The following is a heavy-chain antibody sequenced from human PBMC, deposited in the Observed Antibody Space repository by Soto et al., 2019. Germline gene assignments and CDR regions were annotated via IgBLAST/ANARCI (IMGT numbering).Heavy chain of an antibody. CDR3: EKGMGYYAAGRAKDY. J-gene: IGHJ4*01. V-gene: IGHV4-61*01. CDR2: SLYNGDT. D-gene: IGHD3-10*01. Sequence: PSGTLPLTWVASVCSVSRGTYYWNWLLPFPGRGMEWSGHSLYNGDTKYNPSLESLVTISFDTYKNQFSLELRSVTAADTVTYYCEKGMGYYAAGRAKDYWGQGTTVTVSS. CDR1: VCSVSRGTYY.